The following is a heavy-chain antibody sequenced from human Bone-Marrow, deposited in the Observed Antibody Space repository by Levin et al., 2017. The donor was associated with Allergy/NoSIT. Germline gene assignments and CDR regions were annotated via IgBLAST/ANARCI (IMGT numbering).Heavy chain of an antibody. V-gene: IGHV4-61*01. CDR1: GGSVSSGSYY. Sequence: SETLSLTCTVSGGSVSSGSYYWSWIRQPPGKGLEWIGYIYYSGSTNYNPSLKSRVTISVDTSKNQFSLKLSSVTAADTAVYYCARLGRGNWFDPWGQGTLVTVSS. CDR3: ARLGRGNWFDP. J-gene: IGHJ5*02. CDR2: IYYSGST.